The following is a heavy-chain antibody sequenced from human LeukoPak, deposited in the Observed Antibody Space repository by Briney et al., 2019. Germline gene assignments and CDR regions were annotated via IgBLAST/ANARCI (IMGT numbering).Heavy chain of an antibody. CDR3: ARDYGSGGKGWFDP. D-gene: IGHD3-10*01. Sequence: SETLSLTCTVSGASISTYYWTWIRQPAGKGLEWIGRIYSSERTNYNPSLKSRVTMSVDTSKNQFSLNLSSVTAADTAVYYCARDYGSGGKGWFDPWGQGTLVTVSS. J-gene: IGHJ5*02. V-gene: IGHV4-4*07. CDR2: IYSSERT. CDR1: GASISTYY.